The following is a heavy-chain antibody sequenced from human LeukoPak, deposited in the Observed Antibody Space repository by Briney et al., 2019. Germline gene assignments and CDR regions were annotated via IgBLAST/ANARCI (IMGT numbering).Heavy chain of an antibody. V-gene: IGHV4-30-4*01. CDR2: IYYSGST. CDR1: GGSISSGDYY. D-gene: IGHD1-14*01. Sequence: SQTLSLTCTVSGGSISSGDYYWSWIRQSPGKGLEWIGYIYYSGSTYYNPSLKSRVTISVDTSKNQFSLKLSSVTAADTAVYYCARTGNYYYGMDVWGQGTTVTVSS. CDR3: ARTGNYYYGMDV. J-gene: IGHJ6*02.